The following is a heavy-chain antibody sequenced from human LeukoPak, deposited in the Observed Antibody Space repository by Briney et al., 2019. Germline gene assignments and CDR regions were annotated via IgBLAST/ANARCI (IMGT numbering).Heavy chain of an antibody. CDR3: ARDRGIVVVPAAILLWYMDV. Sequence: ASVKVSCKVSGYTLTELSMHWVRQAPGKGLEWMGGFDPEDGETIYAQKFQGRVTMTEDTSTDTAYMELSSLRSEDTAAYYCARDRGIVVVPAAILLWYMDVWGKGTTVTVSS. J-gene: IGHJ6*03. D-gene: IGHD2-2*02. CDR2: FDPEDGET. CDR1: GYTLTELS. V-gene: IGHV1-24*01.